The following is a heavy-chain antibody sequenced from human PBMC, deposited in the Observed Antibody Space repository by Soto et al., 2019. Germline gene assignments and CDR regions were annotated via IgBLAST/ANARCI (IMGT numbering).Heavy chain of an antibody. CDR3: ATPSYGRYFDY. CDR1: GGSISSSSYY. J-gene: IGHJ4*02. CDR2: IYYSGST. D-gene: IGHD3-16*01. Sequence: QLQLQESGPGLVKPSETLSLTCTVSGGSISSSSYYWGWIRQPPGKGLEWIGSIYYSGSTYYNPSLKSRVTLSVDTSKNQFSLKLSSVTAADTAVYYCATPSYGRYFDYWGQGTLVTVSS. V-gene: IGHV4-39*01.